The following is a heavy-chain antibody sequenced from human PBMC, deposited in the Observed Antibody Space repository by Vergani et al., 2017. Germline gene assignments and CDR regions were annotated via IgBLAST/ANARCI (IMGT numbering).Heavy chain of an antibody. V-gene: IGHV3-74*01. CDR3: ARARKLRFGVVWENWCDP. CDR2: MNGDGDTI. CDR1: GFTFNEYW. Sequence: EVELVESGGGLVQPGGSLRLSCAASGFTFNEYWMHWARQVPGKGLVWVSGMNGDGDTISYADSVKGRFTISRANAKNTLFLQMNSLRSTDTAVYYCARARKLRFGVVWENWCDPWGQGTLVTVSS. D-gene: IGHD3-3*01. J-gene: IGHJ5*02.